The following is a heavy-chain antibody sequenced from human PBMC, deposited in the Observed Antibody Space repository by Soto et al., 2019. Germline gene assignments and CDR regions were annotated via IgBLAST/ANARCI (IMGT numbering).Heavy chain of an antibody. V-gene: IGHV3-23*01. J-gene: IGHJ1*01. CDR2: ISCCGGST. Sequence: GGSLRLSCEASGFNFKKFAMGWVRQAPGEGLEWVSGISCCGGSTFYADSVKGRFSLARDDSKSTLSLQLNSLRVEDTAHYYCAKADGEQWLIPHLDNWGQGTQVTV. CDR3: AKADGEQWLIPHLDN. D-gene: IGHD6-19*01. CDR1: GFNFKKFA.